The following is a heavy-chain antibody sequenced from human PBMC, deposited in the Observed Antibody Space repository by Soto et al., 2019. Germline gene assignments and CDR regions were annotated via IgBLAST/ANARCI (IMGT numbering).Heavy chain of an antibody. CDR2: LNPKKGGT. Sequence: ASEKVSCKASGYTFTGYYMHWLRQAPGQQIEWKGWLNPKKGGTNDGKSFQGWVTMTRDESSGTAYMELSRLRSVDKAAYYCARDSSGWYTSLSYFGSWVQGSLVAVAS. V-gene: IGHV1-2*04. J-gene: IGHJ4*02. CDR3: ARDSSGWYTSLSYFGS. CDR1: GYTFTGYY. D-gene: IGHD6-19*01.